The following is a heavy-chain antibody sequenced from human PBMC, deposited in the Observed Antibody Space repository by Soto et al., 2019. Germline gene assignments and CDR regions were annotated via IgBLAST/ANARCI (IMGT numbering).Heavy chain of an antibody. D-gene: IGHD3-10*01. CDR2: ISAYNGNT. CDR3: ARDPLLWFGESPYGMDV. V-gene: IGHV1-18*04. J-gene: IGHJ6*02. CDR1: GYTFTSYG. Sequence: ASVKVSCKASGYTFTSYGISWVRQAPGQGLEWMGWISAYNGNTNYAQKLQGRVTMTTDTSTSTAYMELRSLRSDDTAVYYCARDPLLWFGESPYGMDVWGQGTTVTV.